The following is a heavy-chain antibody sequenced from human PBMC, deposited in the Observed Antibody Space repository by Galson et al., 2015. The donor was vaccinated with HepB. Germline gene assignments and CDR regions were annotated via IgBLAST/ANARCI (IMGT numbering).Heavy chain of an antibody. J-gene: IGHJ4*02. CDR3: AKEFKDYSSGTYIDY. V-gene: IGHV3-23*01. CDR1: GFTLNNYA. D-gene: IGHD3-10*01. Sequence: TLRLSCAVSGFTLNNYAMNWVRRAPGKGLEWVSTISGGDGSATYADSVKGRFTISRDISKNTLYLQLNSLRAGDTAAYYCAKEFKDYSSGTYIDYWGQGTLVTVSS. CDR2: ISGGDGSA.